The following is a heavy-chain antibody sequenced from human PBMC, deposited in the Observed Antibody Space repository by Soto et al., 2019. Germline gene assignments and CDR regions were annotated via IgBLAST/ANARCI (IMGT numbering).Heavy chain of an antibody. J-gene: IGHJ3*02. CDR2: IIPILGIA. Sequence: QVQLVQSGAEVKKPGSSVKVSCKASGGTFSSYTISWVRQAPGQGLEWMGRIIPILGIANYAQKFQGRVTLTADKSTSPAYMELSSLRSEDTAVYYCARDRIAMVIHDAFGIWGQGTMVTVSS. V-gene: IGHV1-69*08. CDR1: GGTFSSYT. D-gene: IGHD5-18*01. CDR3: ARDRIAMVIHDAFGI.